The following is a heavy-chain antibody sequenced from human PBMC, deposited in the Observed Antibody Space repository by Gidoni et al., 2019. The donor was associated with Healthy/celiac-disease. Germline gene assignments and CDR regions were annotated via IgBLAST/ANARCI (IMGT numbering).Heavy chain of an antibody. J-gene: IGHJ6*02. CDR1: GFTFSSSS. CDR3: AREGFLEWTRHQYYYYGMDV. V-gene: IGHV3-21*01. CDR2: ISSSNNYI. Sequence: EVQLVESGGGLVKPGGSLRLSCAASGFTFSSSSMTGVRQAPGKGLEWVSSISSSNNYIYYADSVKGRFTISRDNAKNSLYLHMNSLRAEDTAVYYCAREGFLEWTRHQYYYYGMDVWGQGTTVTVSS. D-gene: IGHD3-3*01.